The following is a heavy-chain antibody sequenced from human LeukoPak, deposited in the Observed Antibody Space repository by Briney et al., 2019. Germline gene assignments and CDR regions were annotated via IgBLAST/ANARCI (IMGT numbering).Heavy chain of an antibody. CDR3: ARAKTLEPSPSNAFDI. Sequence: SQTLSLTCTVSGGSISSGGYYWSWIRQPPGKGLEWIGYIYHSGSTYYNPSLKSRVTISVDRSKNQFSLKLSSVTAADTALYYCARAKTLEPSPSNAFDIWGQGTMVTVSS. D-gene: IGHD1-1*01. J-gene: IGHJ3*02. CDR1: GGSISSGGYY. CDR2: IYHSGST. V-gene: IGHV4-30-2*01.